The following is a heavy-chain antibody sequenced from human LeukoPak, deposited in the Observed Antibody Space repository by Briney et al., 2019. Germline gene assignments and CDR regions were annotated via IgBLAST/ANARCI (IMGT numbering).Heavy chain of an antibody. CDR1: GGSISSYY. V-gene: IGHV4-4*07. D-gene: IGHD6-13*01. CDR3: ARGVTSSSWYGDWFDP. CDR2: IYTSGST. Sequence: SETLSLTCTVSGGSISSYYWSWIRQPAGKGLEWIGRIYTSGSTNYNPSLKSRVTMSVDTSKNQFSLKLSSVTAADTAVYYCARGVTSSSWYGDWFDPWGQGTLVTVSS. J-gene: IGHJ5*02.